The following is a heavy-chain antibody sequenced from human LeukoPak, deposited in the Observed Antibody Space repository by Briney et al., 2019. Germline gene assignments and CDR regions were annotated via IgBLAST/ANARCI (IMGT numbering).Heavy chain of an antibody. J-gene: IGHJ4*02. CDR3: ARSEVRGVPSYYFDY. D-gene: IGHD3-10*01. Sequence: GASVKVSCKASGGTFSSYAISWVRQAPGQGLEWMGGIIPIFGTANYAQKFQGRVTITADESTSTAYMELSSLRSEDTAVYYCARSEVRGVPSYYFDYWGQGTLVTVSP. CDR1: GGTFSSYA. V-gene: IGHV1-69*01. CDR2: IIPIFGTA.